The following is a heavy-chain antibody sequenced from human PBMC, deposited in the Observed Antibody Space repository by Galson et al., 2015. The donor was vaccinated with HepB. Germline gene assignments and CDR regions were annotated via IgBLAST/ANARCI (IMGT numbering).Heavy chain of an antibody. Sequence: ETLSLTCTVSGGSISSYYWSWIRQPPGKGLEWIGYIYYSGSTNYNPSLKSRVTISVDTSKNQFSLKLSSVTAADTAVYYCARLDILTGSTYSYYYYMDVWGKGTTVTVSS. CDR3: ARLDILTGSTYSYYYYMDV. D-gene: IGHD3-9*01. CDR1: GGSISSYY. CDR2: IYYSGST. J-gene: IGHJ6*03. V-gene: IGHV4-59*01.